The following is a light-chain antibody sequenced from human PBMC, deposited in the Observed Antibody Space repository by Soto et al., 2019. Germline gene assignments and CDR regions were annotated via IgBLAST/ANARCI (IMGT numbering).Light chain of an antibody. CDR3: QQYNNWPPWT. J-gene: IGKJ1*01. CDR2: GAS. Sequence: ETVMTQSPATLSVSPGERATLSCRASQSVYSSLAWYQQKPGQAPRLLIYGASTRATGIPARFSGSGSGTEFTLTISRLQSEDFEVYYCQQYNNWPPWTFGQGTKVDIK. CDR1: QSVYSS. V-gene: IGKV3-15*01.